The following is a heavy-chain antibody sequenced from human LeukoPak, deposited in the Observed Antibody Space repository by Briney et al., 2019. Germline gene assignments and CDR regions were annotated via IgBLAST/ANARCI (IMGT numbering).Heavy chain of an antibody. CDR2: ISWNSGSI. CDR1: GFTFDDYA. J-gene: IGHJ6*03. Sequence: PGGSLGLSCAASGFTFDDYAMHWVRQAPGKGLEWVSGISWNSGSIGYADSVKGRFTISRDNSKNTLYLQMNSLRAEDTAVYYCAKDVGFYMDVWGKGTTV. D-gene: IGHD3-10*01. CDR3: AKDVGFYMDV. V-gene: IGHV3-9*01.